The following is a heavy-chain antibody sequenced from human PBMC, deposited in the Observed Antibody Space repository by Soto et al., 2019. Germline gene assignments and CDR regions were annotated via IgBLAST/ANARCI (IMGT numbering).Heavy chain of an antibody. CDR3: ARGWGRIFDY. Sequence: QVQLQQWGAGLLKPSETLSLTCAVYGGSFSGYYWSWIRQPPGKGLEWIGEINHSGSTNYNPSLKSRVTISPDTSKNQFSLRLSSVTAADTAVYYCARGWGRIFDYWGQGTLVTVSS. J-gene: IGHJ4*02. V-gene: IGHV4-34*01. CDR2: INHSGST. CDR1: GGSFSGYY. D-gene: IGHD7-27*01.